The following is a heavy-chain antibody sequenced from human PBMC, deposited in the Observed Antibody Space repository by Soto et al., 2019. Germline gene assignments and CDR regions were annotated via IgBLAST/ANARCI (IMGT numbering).Heavy chain of an antibody. V-gene: IGHV4-34*01. J-gene: IGHJ5*02. Sequence: QVQLQQWGAGLLKPSETLSLTCAVYGGFLSESYWTWIHQPPGKGLEWIGEINHVGGTNYNPSLKSRVTMSVDTSQNQFSLRLISVTAADTAMYFCVRIRYQLPSSVLWLDPWGQGTPVTVSS. D-gene: IGHD3-16*01. CDR1: GGFLSESY. CDR3: VRIRYQLPSSVLWLDP. CDR2: INHVGGT.